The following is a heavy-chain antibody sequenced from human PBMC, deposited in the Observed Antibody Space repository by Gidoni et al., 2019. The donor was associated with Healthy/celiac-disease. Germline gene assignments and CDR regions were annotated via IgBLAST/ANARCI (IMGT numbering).Heavy chain of an antibody. CDR1: GGTFSSYA. J-gene: IGHJ6*02. CDR3: ARFSMEWLSRTGDIYYYYYGMDV. Sequence: QVQLVQSGAEVKKPGSSVKVSCKASGGTFSSYAISWVRQAPGQGLEWMGGIIPIFGTANYAQKFQGRVTITADESTSTAYMELSSLRSEDTAVYYCARFSMEWLSRTGDIYYYYYGMDVWGQGTTVTVSS. D-gene: IGHD3-3*01. V-gene: IGHV1-69*01. CDR2: IIPIFGTA.